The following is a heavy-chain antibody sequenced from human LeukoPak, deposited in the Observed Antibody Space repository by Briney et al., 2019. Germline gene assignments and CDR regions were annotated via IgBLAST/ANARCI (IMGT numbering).Heavy chain of an antibody. Sequence: PSETLSLTCTVSGGSISSYYWSWIRRPAGKGLEWIGRIYTSGSTNYNPSLKSRVAMSVDTSKNQFSLKLSSGTAADTAVYYCARETYDIQYFQHWGQGTLVTVSS. D-gene: IGHD3-16*01. CDR2: IYTSGST. J-gene: IGHJ1*01. CDR3: ARETYDIQYFQH. V-gene: IGHV4-4*07. CDR1: GGSISSYY.